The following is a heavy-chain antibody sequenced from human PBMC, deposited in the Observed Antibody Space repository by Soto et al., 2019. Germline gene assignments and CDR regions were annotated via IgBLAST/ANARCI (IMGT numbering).Heavy chain of an antibody. Sequence: GGSLRLSCAASGFTFSSYAMSWVRQAPGKGLEWVSAISGSGGSTYYADSVKGRFTISRDNSKNTLYLQMNSLRAEDTAVYYCAKDDYYDSSGSLDAFDIWGQGTMVTVSS. J-gene: IGHJ3*02. V-gene: IGHV3-23*01. CDR2: ISGSGGST. D-gene: IGHD3-22*01. CDR1: GFTFSSYA. CDR3: AKDDYYDSSGSLDAFDI.